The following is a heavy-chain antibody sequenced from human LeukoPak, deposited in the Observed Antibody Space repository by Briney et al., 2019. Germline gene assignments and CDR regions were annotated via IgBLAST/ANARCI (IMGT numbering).Heavy chain of an antibody. Sequence: TGGSLRLSCAASGFTFSSYAMHWVRQAPGKGLEWVAVISYDGSNKYYADSVKGRFTISRDNSKNTLYLQMNSLRAEDTAVYYCARGGSSSWYLPFDYWGQGTLVTVSS. CDR2: ISYDGSNK. CDR1: GFTFSSYA. V-gene: IGHV3-30*04. CDR3: ARGGSSSWYLPFDY. J-gene: IGHJ4*02. D-gene: IGHD6-13*01.